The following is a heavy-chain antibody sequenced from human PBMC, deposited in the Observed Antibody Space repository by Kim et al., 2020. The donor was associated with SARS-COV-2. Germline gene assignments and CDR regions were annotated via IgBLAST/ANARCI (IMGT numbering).Heavy chain of an antibody. CDR3: ARGQGLITMIVVVVGAFDY. CDR2: IYYSGST. D-gene: IGHD3-22*01. Sequence: SETLSLTCTVSGGSISSGGYYWSWIRQHPGKGLEWIGYIYYSGSTYYNPSLKSRVTISVDTSKNQFSLKLSSVTAADTAVYYCARGQGLITMIVVVVGAFDYWGQGTLDTVSS. CDR1: GGSISSGGYY. J-gene: IGHJ4*02. V-gene: IGHV4-31*03.